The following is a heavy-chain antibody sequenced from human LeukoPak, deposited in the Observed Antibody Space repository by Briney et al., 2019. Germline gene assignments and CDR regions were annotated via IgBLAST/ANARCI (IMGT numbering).Heavy chain of an antibody. V-gene: IGHV3-11*01. CDR3: ASPRGVMTAGPFFDN. Sequence: GGSLRLSCAASGFTFSSYAMSWIRQAPGKGLEWVSYISSSGTTTHYADSVKGRFSISRDNAKNSLFLQMNSLRAEDTAVYYCASPRGVMTAGPFFDNWGQGTLVTVSS. J-gene: IGHJ4*01. CDR1: GFTFSSYA. CDR2: ISSSGTTT. D-gene: IGHD2-21*02.